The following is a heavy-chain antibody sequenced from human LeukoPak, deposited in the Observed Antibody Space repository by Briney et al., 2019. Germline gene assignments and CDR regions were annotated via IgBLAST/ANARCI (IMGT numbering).Heavy chain of an antibody. CDR3: AKDMRFDWTPYYFDY. CDR1: SSSSYY. D-gene: IGHD3-9*01. J-gene: IGHJ4*02. Sequence: SSSSYYWGWIRQPPGKGLEWVSAISGSGGSTYYADSVKGRFTISRDNSKNTLYLQMNSLRAEDTAVYYCAKDMRFDWTPYYFDYWGQGTLVTVSS. CDR2: ISGSGGST. V-gene: IGHV3-23*01.